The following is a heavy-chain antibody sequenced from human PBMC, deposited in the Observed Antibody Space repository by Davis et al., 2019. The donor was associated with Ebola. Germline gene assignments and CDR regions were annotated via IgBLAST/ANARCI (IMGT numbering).Heavy chain of an antibody. D-gene: IGHD3-10*01. J-gene: IGHJ5*02. V-gene: IGHV4-4*02. Sequence: SETLSLTCAVSGGSISSNNWWSWVRQPPGKGLEWIGEIYHSGSTNYNPSLESRVTISVDTSKNEFSLRLSSVTAADTAVYYCARGALVRGVIRKFDPWGQGTLVTVSS. CDR2: IYHSGST. CDR3: ARGALVRGVIRKFDP. CDR1: GGSISSNNW.